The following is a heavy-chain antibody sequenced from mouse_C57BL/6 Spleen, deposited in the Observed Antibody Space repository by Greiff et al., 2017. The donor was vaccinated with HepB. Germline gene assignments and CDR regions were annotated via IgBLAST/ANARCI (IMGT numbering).Heavy chain of an antibody. D-gene: IGHD1-1*01. CDR1: GYTFTSYW. CDR2: IDPSDSET. CDR3: AREGYYGSSLYYYAMDY. V-gene: IGHV1-52*01. Sequence: QVQLQQPGAELVRPGSSVKLSCKASGYTFTSYWMHWVKQRPIQGLEWIGNIDPSDSETHYNQKFKDKATLTVDKSTSTAYMQLSSRTSEDSAVYYCAREGYYGSSLYYYAMDYWGQGTSVTVSS. J-gene: IGHJ4*01.